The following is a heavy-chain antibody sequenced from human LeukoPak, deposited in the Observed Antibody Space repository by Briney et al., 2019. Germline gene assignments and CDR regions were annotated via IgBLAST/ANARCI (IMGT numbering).Heavy chain of an antibody. CDR1: GFTFSRYD. D-gene: IGHD5-12*01. J-gene: IGHJ5*02. CDR2: IGSAGDT. CDR3: ARGLRNWFDP. V-gene: IGHV3-13*01. Sequence: GGSLRLSCAASGFTFSRYDMHWVRQATGKGLEWVSTIGSAGDTYYSDSVKGRFTISREKAKNSLYLQMNSLRAGDTGVYYCARGLRNWFDPWGQGTLVTVSS.